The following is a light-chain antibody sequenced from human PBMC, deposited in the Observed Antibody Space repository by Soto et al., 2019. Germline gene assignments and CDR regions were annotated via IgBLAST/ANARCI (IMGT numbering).Light chain of an antibody. V-gene: IGKV3-15*01. J-gene: IGKJ1*01. Sequence: EIVMTQSPATLSVSPGERATLSCRASQSVSSNLAWYQQKPGQAPRLLIYGASTRATGIPARFSGSGSGTEFTLTISSLQSEDFAVYYCPQYNNWPPCTFGQGT. CDR3: PQYNNWPPCT. CDR1: QSVSSN. CDR2: GAS.